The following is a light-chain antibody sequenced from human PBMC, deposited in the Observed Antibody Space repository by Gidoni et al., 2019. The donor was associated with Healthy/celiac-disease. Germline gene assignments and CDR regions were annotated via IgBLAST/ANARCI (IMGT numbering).Light chain of an antibody. J-gene: IGKJ4*01. V-gene: IGKV1-8*01. CDR1: QGISSY. CDR2: AAS. CDR3: QQYYSYPRT. Sequence: AIRITQSPSSLSASTGDRVTITCRASQGISSYLAWYQQKPGKAPKLLIYAASTLQSGVPSMFSVSGSGTDFTLTISCLQSEDFATYYCQQYYSYPRTFGGGTKVEIK.